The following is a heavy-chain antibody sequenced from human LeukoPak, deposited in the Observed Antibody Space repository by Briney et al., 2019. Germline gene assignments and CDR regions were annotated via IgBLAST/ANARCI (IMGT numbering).Heavy chain of an antibody. Sequence: SETLSLTCAVYGGSISSYYWSWIRQPPGKGLEWIGYIYYSGSTNYNPSLKSRVTISVDTSKNQFSLKLSSVTAADTAVYYCASGYSSSWYAYWGQGTLVTVSS. V-gene: IGHV4-59*08. CDR2: IYYSGST. D-gene: IGHD6-13*01. J-gene: IGHJ4*02. CDR3: ASGYSSSWYAY. CDR1: GGSISSYY.